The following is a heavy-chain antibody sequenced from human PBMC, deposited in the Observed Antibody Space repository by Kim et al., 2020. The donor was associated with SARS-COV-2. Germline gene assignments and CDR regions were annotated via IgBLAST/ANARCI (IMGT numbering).Heavy chain of an antibody. V-gene: IGHV5-51*01. CDR2: IYPGDSDT. CDR3: ARHTMSAGYYYGMDV. Sequence: GESLKISRKGSGYSFTSYWIGWVRQMPGKGLEWMGIIYPGDSDTRYSPSFQGQVTISADKSISTAYLQWSSLKASDTAMYYCARHTMSAGYYYGMDVWGQGTTVTVSS. J-gene: IGHJ6*02. CDR1: GYSFTSYW. D-gene: IGHD3-22*01.